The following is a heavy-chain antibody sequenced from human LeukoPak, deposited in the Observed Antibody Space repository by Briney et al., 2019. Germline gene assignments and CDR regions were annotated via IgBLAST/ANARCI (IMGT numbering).Heavy chain of an antibody. V-gene: IGHV3-30*18. J-gene: IGHJ4*02. CDR1: GFTFSSYG. D-gene: IGHD3-10*01. Sequence: GGSLRLSCAASGFTFSSYGMHWVRQAPGKGLEWVAVISYDGSNKYYADSVKGRFTISRDNSKNTLYLQMNSLRAEDTAVYYCAKLMVRGVIISGYFDYWGQGTLVTVSS. CDR2: ISYDGSNK. CDR3: AKLMVRGVIISGYFDY.